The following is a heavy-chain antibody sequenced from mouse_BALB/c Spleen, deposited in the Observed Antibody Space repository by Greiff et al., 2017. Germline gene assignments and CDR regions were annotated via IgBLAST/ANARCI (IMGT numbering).Heavy chain of an antibody. V-gene: IGHV14-3*02. J-gene: IGHJ4*01. D-gene: IGHD1-1*01. Sequence: VQLQQSGAELVKPGASVKLSCTASGFNIKDTYMHWVKQRPEQGLEWIGRIDPANGNTKYDPKFQGKATITADTSSNTAYLQLSSLTSEDTAVYYCARGTGVGGAMDYWGQGTSVTVSS. CDR2: IDPANGNT. CDR3: ARGTGVGGAMDY. CDR1: GFNIKDTY.